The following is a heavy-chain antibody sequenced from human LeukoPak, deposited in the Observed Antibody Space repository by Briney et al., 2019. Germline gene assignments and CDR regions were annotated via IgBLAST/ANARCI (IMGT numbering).Heavy chain of an antibody. Sequence: SETLSLTCIVSGTSISGYYWSWIRRPPGKGLEWIGYIYSSGSTNYNPSLKSRVTMSTDTSKKQISLKLSSVTAADTAVYYCARHYYDSSGYLRSFDHWVQGTLVTISS. CDR2: IYSSGST. CDR1: GTSISGYY. V-gene: IGHV4-59*08. CDR3: ARHYYDSSGYLRSFDH. D-gene: IGHD3-22*01. J-gene: IGHJ4*02.